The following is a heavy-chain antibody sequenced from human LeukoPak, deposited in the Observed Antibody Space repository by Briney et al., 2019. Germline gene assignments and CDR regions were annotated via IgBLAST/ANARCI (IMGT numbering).Heavy chain of an antibody. CDR3: ARGRDGYKEERLNYFDY. Sequence: TSETLSLTCTVSGGSISSYYWSWIRQPPGKGLEWIGYIYYSGSTNYNPSLKSRVTISVDTSKNQFSLKLSSVTAADTAVYYCARGRDGYKEERLNYFDYWGQGTLVTVSS. CDR1: GGSISSYY. J-gene: IGHJ4*02. V-gene: IGHV4-59*01. D-gene: IGHD5-24*01. CDR2: IYYSGST.